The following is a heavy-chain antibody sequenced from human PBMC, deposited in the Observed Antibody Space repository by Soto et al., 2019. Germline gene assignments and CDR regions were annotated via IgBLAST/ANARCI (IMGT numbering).Heavy chain of an antibody. J-gene: IGHJ4*02. Sequence: GALRLSCAASGFAFTNYGIHWVRQAPGKGLEWVAHISNDGSKKFYGDSVKGRFTISRDNSENTVYLQMTSLRPDDTAVFYCARDVAMPTGLGLGYWGQGTLVTVSS. CDR1: GFAFTNYG. D-gene: IGHD6-19*01. CDR3: ARDVAMPTGLGLGY. V-gene: IGHV3-30*03. CDR2: ISNDGSKK.